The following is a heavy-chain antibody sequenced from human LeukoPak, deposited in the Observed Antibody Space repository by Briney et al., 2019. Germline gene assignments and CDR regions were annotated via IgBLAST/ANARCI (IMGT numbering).Heavy chain of an antibody. CDR3: TRETREAGSGDHQTDAFDI. CDR1: GYSFTSYW. CDR2: INSDATRP. Sequence: GESLKISCKGSGYSFTSYWIGWVRQAPGKGLVWVSRINSDATRPSYADSVKGRFTISRDNAKNTLYLQMNSLRAEDTALYYCTRETREAGSGDHQTDAFDIWGQGTMVSVSS. D-gene: IGHD2-15*01. J-gene: IGHJ3*02. V-gene: IGHV3-74*01.